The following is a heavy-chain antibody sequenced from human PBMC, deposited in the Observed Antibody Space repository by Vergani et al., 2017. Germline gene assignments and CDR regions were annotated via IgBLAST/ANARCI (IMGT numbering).Heavy chain of an antibody. J-gene: IGHJ4*02. Sequence: QITLKESGPALVKPTQTLTLTCKLSGFSLSTSGEAVGWIRQPPGKALEWLAMIYWYDDKRYSPSLKTRLTITKDTSRNQVFLTLTNVGPLDTGTYYCAHRGNDYSDFDYLCQGALVTVTS. V-gene: IGHV2-5*01. D-gene: IGHD4-11*01. CDR3: AHRGNDYSDFDY. CDR1: GFSLSTSGEA. CDR2: IYWYDDK.